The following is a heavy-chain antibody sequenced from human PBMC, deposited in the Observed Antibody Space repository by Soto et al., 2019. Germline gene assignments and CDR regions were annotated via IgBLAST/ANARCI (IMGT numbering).Heavy chain of an antibody. CDR3: AKDGGGYDFWSGYYPTSDFDY. CDR1: GFTFSSYA. D-gene: IGHD3-3*01. J-gene: IGHJ4*02. V-gene: IGHV3-23*01. Sequence: EVQLLESGGGLVQPGGSVRLSCAASGFTFSSYAMSWVRQAPGKGLEWVSAISGSGGSTYYADSVKGRFTISRDNSKNTLYLQMNSLRAEDTAVYYCAKDGGGYDFWSGYYPTSDFDYCGQGTLVTVSS. CDR2: ISGSGGST.